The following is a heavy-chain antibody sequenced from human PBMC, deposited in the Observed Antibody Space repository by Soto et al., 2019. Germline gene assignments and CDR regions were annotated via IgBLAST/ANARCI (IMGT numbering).Heavy chain of an antibody. CDR2: IYYSGST. V-gene: IGHV4-59*01. Sequence: SETLSLTCTVSGGSISSYYWSWIRQPPGKGLEWIAYIYYSGSTNYNPSLKSRVTISVDRSKNQFSLKVSSVTAADTAVYYCARGSYYFDYWGQGTPVTVYS. J-gene: IGHJ4*02. CDR3: ARGSYYFDY. CDR1: GGSISSYY.